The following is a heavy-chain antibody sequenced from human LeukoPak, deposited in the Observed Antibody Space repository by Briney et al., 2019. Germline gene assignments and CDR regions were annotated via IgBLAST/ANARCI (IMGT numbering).Heavy chain of an antibody. D-gene: IGHD2-21*02. CDR3: ARGGYCGGDCYSSYFDL. CDR1: GGTFSSYA. J-gene: IGHJ2*01. Sequence: ASVKVSCKASGGTFSSYAISWVRQAPGQGLEWMGGITPIFGTANYAQKFQGRVTITTDESTSTAYMELSSLRSEDTAVYYCARGGYCGGDCYSSYFDLWGRGTLVTVSS. CDR2: ITPIFGTA. V-gene: IGHV1-69*05.